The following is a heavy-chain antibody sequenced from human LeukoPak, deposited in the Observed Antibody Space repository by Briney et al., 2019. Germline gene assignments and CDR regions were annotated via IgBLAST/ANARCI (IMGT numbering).Heavy chain of an antibody. V-gene: IGHV1-2*02. J-gene: IGHJ4*02. CDR2: INPNSGGT. D-gene: IGHD6-13*01. CDR1: GYTFTGYF. CDR3: TIIQIAAAGPDY. Sequence: ASVKVSCKTSGYTFTGYFMHWVRQAPGQGLEWMGWINPNSGGTNYAQKFQGRVTMTRDTSISTAYMELSRLRSDDTAVYYCTIIQIAAAGPDYWGQGTLVTVSS.